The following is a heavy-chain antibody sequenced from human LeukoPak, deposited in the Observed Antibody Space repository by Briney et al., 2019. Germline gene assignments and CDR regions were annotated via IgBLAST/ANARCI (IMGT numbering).Heavy chain of an antibody. CDR2: IYWNDDR. J-gene: IGHJ4*02. CDR1: GVSLNTRGVG. D-gene: IGHD3-22*01. Sequence: SGPTLFDPPQPLTLTCTFSGVSLNTRGVGGGWIRQPPGRALEWLALIYWNDDRRYSPSLKSRLTITKDTSKNQVVLTITNMDPVDTATYFCAHRKNYYDSSVFDNWGQGTLVTVSS. V-gene: IGHV2-5*01. CDR3: AHRKNYYDSSVFDN.